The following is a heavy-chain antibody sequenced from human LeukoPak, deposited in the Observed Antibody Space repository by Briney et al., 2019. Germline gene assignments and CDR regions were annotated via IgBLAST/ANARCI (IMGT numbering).Heavy chain of an antibody. J-gene: IGHJ4*02. V-gene: IGHV4-34*01. D-gene: IGHD3-22*01. CDR3: ARTYYYDSSGYLTGYYFDY. CDR1: GGSFSGYY. CDR2: INHSGST. Sequence: SETLSLTCAVYGGSFSGYYWSWIRQPPGKGLEWIGEINHSGSTNYNPSLKSRVTISVDTSKNQFSLKLGSVTAADTAVYYCARTYYYDSSGYLTGYYFDYWGQGTLVTVSS.